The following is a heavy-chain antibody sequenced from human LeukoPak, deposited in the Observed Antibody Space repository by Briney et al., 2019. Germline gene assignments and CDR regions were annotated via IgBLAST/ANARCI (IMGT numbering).Heavy chain of an antibody. CDR1: GYTFTSYG. CDR3: ARGGDLDYDILTGCYNVMYNWFDP. D-gene: IGHD3-9*01. J-gene: IGHJ5*02. CDR2: ISAYNGNT. V-gene: IGHV1-18*01. Sequence: ASVKVSCKASGYTFTSYGISWVRQAPGQGLEWMGWISAYNGNTNYAQKLQGRVTMTTDTSTSTAYMELRSLRSDDTAVYYCARGGDLDYDILTGCYNVMYNWFDPWGQGTLVTVSS.